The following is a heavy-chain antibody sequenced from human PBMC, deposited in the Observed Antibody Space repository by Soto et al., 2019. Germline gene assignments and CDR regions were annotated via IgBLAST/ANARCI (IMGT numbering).Heavy chain of an antibody. Sequence: QTALKESGPALVKPAQTLTLTCTVSGFSLGATGVGVGWIRQSPGKALEWLALIYWDDDKRYSHCLENRLNISQDTAKNQVLLMMTNMDPGDTGTYYWAVGPPAFAWDPVAWGQGTLVTVSS. CDR3: AVGPPAFAWDPVA. J-gene: IGHJ5*02. CDR2: IYWDDDK. V-gene: IGHV2-5*02. CDR1: GFSLGATGVG. D-gene: IGHD1-26*01.